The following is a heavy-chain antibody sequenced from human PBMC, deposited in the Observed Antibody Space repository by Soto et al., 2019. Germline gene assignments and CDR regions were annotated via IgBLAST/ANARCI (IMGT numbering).Heavy chain of an antibody. D-gene: IGHD4-17*01. Sequence: QLQLQESGPGLVKPSETLSLTCTVSGVSIGSSTYYWGWIRQPPRKGLEWIGSLYSSGTTYYNPSLKSRVTIYMDTSKNQFSLKLSSVTAADTAVYYCARPGDYGDPYYFDYWGQGT. CDR3: ARPGDYGDPYYFDY. CDR1: GVSIGSSTYY. V-gene: IGHV4-39*01. J-gene: IGHJ4*02. CDR2: LYSSGTT.